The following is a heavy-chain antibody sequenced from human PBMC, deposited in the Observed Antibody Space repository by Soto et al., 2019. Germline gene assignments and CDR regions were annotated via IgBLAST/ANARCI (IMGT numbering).Heavy chain of an antibody. D-gene: IGHD1-1*01. Sequence: ASVKVSCKASGYTFTSYAMHWVRQAPGQRLEWMGWINAGNGNTKYSQKFQGRVTITRDTSASTAYMEPSSLRSEDTAVYYCARDAYDVPYYYYMDVWGKGTTVTVSS. J-gene: IGHJ6*03. V-gene: IGHV1-3*01. CDR1: GYTFTSYA. CDR3: ARDAYDVPYYYYMDV. CDR2: INAGNGNT.